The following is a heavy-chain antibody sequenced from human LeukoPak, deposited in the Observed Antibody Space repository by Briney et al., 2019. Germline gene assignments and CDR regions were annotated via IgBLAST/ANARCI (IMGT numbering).Heavy chain of an antibody. Sequence: GRSLRLSCAASGFTFSSYAMHWVRQAPGKGLEWVAVISYDGSNKYYADSVKGRFAISRDNSKNTLYLQMNSLRAEDTAVYYCARGRGGNYFDYWGQGTLVTVSS. J-gene: IGHJ4*02. D-gene: IGHD3-10*01. CDR1: GFTFSSYA. CDR2: ISYDGSNK. V-gene: IGHV3-30*09. CDR3: ARGRGGNYFDY.